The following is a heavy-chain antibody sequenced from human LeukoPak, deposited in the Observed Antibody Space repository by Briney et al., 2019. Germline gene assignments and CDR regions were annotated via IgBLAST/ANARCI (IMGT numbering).Heavy chain of an antibody. Sequence: PGGSLRLSCTASGFTFGDYVMSWIRQAPGKGLEWVGLIRSKAYGGTTDYAASLRGRITISRNDSKSVAYLQMDSLKIEDTGVYYCTGDSTLVRGIKRFMAVWGKGTTVTVSS. CDR2: IRSKAYGGTT. V-gene: IGHV3-49*03. D-gene: IGHD3-10*01. CDR3: TGDSTLVRGIKRFMAV. CDR1: GFTFGDYV. J-gene: IGHJ6*03.